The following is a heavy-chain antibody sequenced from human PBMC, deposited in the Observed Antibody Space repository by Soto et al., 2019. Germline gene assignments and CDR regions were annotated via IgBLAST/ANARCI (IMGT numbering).Heavy chain of an antibody. CDR3: ARVPQYGSGSYSNEYYYYGMDV. CDR2: IIPIFGTA. V-gene: IGHV1-69*13. Sequence: SVNVSCKASGGTFSSYAISWVRQAPGQGLEWMGGIIPIFGTANYAQKFQGRVTITADESTSTAYMELSSLRSEDTAVYYCARVPQYGSGSYSNEYYYYGMDVWGQGTTVTVSS. D-gene: IGHD3-10*01. CDR1: GGTFSSYA. J-gene: IGHJ6*02.